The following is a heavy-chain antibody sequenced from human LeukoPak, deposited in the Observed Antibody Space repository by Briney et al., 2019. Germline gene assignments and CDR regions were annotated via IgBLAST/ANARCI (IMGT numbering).Heavy chain of an antibody. CDR3: AKPPPSHGEFWSVYSEYYFDY. Sequence: GGSLRLSCAASGFTFSSYAMSWVRQAPGKGLEWVSAISGSGGSTYYADSVKGRFTISRDNSKNTLYLQMNSLRAEDTAVYYCAKPPPSHGEFWSVYSEYYFDYGGQGTLVPVSS. V-gene: IGHV3-23*01. CDR2: ISGSGGST. CDR1: GFTFSSYA. J-gene: IGHJ4*02. D-gene: IGHD3-3*01.